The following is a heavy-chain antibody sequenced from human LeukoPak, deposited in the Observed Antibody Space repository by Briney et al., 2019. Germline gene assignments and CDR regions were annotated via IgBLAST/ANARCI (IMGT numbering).Heavy chain of an antibody. V-gene: IGHV4-59*01. CDR2: IYYSGST. J-gene: IGHJ3*02. Sequence: SETLSLTCAVSGGSISSYYWSWIRQPPGKGLEWIGYIYYSGSTNYNPSLKSRVTISVDTSKNQFSLKLSSVTAADTAVYYCARDRGYSYGYAFDIWGQGTMVTVSS. D-gene: IGHD5-18*01. CDR3: ARDRGYSYGYAFDI. CDR1: GGSISSYY.